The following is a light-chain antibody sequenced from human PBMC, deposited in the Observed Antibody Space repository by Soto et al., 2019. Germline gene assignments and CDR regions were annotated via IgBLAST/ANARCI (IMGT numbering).Light chain of an antibody. CDR2: EAS. J-gene: IGKJ1*01. CDR3: LQDFKYPRT. V-gene: IGKV1-6*01. Sequence: AILMTQSPSSLSASVGDRVTITCRASQGIRNGLAWYQQKPGKAPKLLIYEASTLQSGVPSRFSGSYSGTDFTLTIGSLQPEDFATYYCLQDFKYPRTFGQGTKVDIK. CDR1: QGIRNG.